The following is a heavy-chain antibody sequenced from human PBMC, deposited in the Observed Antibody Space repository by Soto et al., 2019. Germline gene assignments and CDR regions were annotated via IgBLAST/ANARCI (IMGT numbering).Heavy chain of an antibody. CDR1: GYIFSDYG. J-gene: IGHJ4*02. V-gene: IGHV1-18*04. D-gene: IGHD4-17*01. CDR3: AKRTSGTTWGESDY. Sequence: QVQVMQSGAEVKKPGDSVKVSCKTSGYIFSDYGINWVRQAPGQGLEWMGWISGYSGNANLAQKFHGRVTMTTDKSTRTAYMELRWLRSDDTAVYYCAKRTSGTTWGESDYWGQGTLVTVSS. CDR2: ISGYSGNA.